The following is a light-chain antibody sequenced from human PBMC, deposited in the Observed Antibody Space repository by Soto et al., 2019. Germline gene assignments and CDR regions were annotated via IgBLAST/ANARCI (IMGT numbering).Light chain of an antibody. Sequence: QSALTQPRSVSGSPGQSVTISCTGTSSDVGGYNYVSWYQQHPGKAPKLMIYDVSKRPSGVPDRFSGSKSGNTASLTISGLQAEDKADYYCCSYAGSYTFYVFGTGTKVTVL. CDR3: CSYAGSYTFYV. CDR1: SSDVGGYNY. CDR2: DVS. J-gene: IGLJ1*01. V-gene: IGLV2-11*01.